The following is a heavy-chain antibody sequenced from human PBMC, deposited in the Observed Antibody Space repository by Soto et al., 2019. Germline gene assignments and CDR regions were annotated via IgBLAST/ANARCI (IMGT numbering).Heavy chain of an antibody. CDR2: IYWDDDK. CDR3: AHRRRYYGSGSYSSSFDY. J-gene: IGHJ4*02. CDR1: GFSLSTSGVG. D-gene: IGHD3-10*01. Sequence: QITLKESGPTLVKPTQTLTLTCTFSGFSLSTSGVGVGWIRQPPGKALEGLALIYWDDDKRYSPSLKSRLTIPKDNSKNQVVLTMTNMDPVDTATYYCAHRRRYYGSGSYSSSFDYWGQGTLVTVSS. V-gene: IGHV2-5*02.